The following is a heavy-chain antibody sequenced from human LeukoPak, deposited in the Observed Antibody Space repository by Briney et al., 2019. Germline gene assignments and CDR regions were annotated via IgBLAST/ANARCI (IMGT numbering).Heavy chain of an antibody. D-gene: IGHD2-21*02. CDR1: GFTLTTYS. Sequence: GGSLRLSCAVSGFTLTTYSMNWVRQAPGKGPEWVSYIGYSGRDTYYADSVKGRFTISRDTAKNALYLQMHSLRVEDTAVYYCARRDGYYMDVWGKGTTVTVFS. V-gene: IGHV3-21*05. J-gene: IGHJ6*03. CDR2: IGYSGRDT. CDR3: ARRDGYYMDV.